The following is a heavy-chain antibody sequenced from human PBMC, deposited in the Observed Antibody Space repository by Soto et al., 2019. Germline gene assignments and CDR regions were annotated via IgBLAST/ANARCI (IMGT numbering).Heavy chain of an antibody. Sequence: SETLPLRYTVSGGKISSRGGYWSWIPKHPGKGLEWIGYIYYSGSTYYNPSLKSRVTISVDTSKNQFSLKLSSVTAADTAVYYCASRRVLAPNFDYWGQGTLVTVSS. CDR1: GGKISSRGGY. D-gene: IGHD2-15*01. J-gene: IGHJ4*02. CDR3: ASRRVLAPNFDY. CDR2: IYYSGST. V-gene: IGHV4-31*03.